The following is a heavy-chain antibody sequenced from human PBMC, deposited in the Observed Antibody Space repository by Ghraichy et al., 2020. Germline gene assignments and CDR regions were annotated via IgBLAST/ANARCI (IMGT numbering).Heavy chain of an antibody. CDR1: GFTFSSYG. V-gene: IGHV3-33*01. D-gene: IGHD4-17*01. Sequence: GESLNISCAASGFTFSSYGMHWVRQAPGKGLEWVAVIWYDGSNKYYADSVKGRFTISRDNSKNTLYLQMNSLRAEDTAVYYCARALEDYGAEGYYYYYYGMDVWGQGTTVTVSS. CDR3: ARALEDYGAEGYYYYYYGMDV. CDR2: IWYDGSNK. J-gene: IGHJ6*02.